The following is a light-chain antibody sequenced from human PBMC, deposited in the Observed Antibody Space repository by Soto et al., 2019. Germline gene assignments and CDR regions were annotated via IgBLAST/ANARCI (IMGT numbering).Light chain of an antibody. CDR1: QSISSW. J-gene: IGKJ3*01. CDR3: QQSFT. Sequence: DLQMTQSPSTLSASVGDRVTITCRASQSISSWLAWYQQKPGKAPKLRIYKASSLESGVPSRFSGSGSGTEFTLTISSLQPDDFATYYCQQSFTFGPGTKVDIK. CDR2: KAS. V-gene: IGKV1-5*03.